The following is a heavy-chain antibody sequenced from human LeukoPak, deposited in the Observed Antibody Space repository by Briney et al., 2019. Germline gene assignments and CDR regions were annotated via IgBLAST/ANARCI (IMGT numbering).Heavy chain of an antibody. J-gene: IGHJ5*02. CDR3: VRSGTVDNWFDP. D-gene: IGHD1-7*01. CDR1: GFTFSSYG. CDR2: ISYDGSNK. Sequence: PGGSLRLSCAASGFTFSSYGMHWVRQAPGKGLEWVAVISYDGSNKYYADSVKGRFTISRDNSKNTLYLQMNSLRAEDTAVYYCVRSGTVDNWFDPWGQGTLVTVSS. V-gene: IGHV3-30*03.